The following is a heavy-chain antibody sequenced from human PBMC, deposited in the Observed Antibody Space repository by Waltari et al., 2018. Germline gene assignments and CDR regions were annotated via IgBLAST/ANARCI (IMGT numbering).Heavy chain of an antibody. CDR3: ARTPLGYCSGGSCYPFDY. Sequence: QVQLVQSGAEVKKPGASVKVSCKASGYTFTVYYIHWVRQAPGQGLEWMGRITPNSGGTKYAQKVQGRVTMARDTSISTACMELSRLRADDTAMYDCARTPLGYCSGGSCYPFDYWGQGTLVTVSS. V-gene: IGHV1-2*06. D-gene: IGHD2-15*01. J-gene: IGHJ4*02. CDR1: GYTFTVYY. CDR2: ITPNSGGT.